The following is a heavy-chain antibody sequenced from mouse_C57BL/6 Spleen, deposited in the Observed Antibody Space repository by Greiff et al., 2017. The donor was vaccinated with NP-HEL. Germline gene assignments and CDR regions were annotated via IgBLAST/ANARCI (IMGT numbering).Heavy chain of an antibody. CDR3: ARSDYCRPYYAMDY. Sequence: QVQLQQPGAELVKPGASVKLSCKASGYTFTSYWMHWVKQRPGQGLEWIGMIHPNSGSTNYNEKFKSKATLTVDKSSSTAYMQLSSLTSEDSAVYYCARSDYCRPYYAMDYWGQGTSVTVSS. V-gene: IGHV1-64*01. J-gene: IGHJ4*01. D-gene: IGHD1-1*01. CDR1: GYTFTSYW. CDR2: IHPNSGST.